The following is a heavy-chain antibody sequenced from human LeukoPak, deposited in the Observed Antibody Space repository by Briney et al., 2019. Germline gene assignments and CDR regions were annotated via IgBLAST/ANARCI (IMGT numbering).Heavy chain of an antibody. V-gene: IGHV1-8*01. CDR3: ARGSRRSTTVTTV. Sequence: ASVKVSCKASGYTFTSYDINCVRQATGQGLECMGWMNPNSGNTGYAQKFQGRVTMTRNTSISTAYMELSSLRSEDTAVYYCARGSRRSTTVTTVWGQGALVTVSS. J-gene: IGHJ4*02. D-gene: IGHD4-17*01. CDR2: MNPNSGNT. CDR1: GYTFTSYD.